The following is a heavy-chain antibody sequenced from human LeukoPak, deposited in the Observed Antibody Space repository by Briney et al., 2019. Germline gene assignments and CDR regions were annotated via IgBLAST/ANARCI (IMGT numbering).Heavy chain of an antibody. J-gene: IGHJ4*02. V-gene: IGHV1-2*02. Sequence: ASVKVSCKASGYTFTGYYMHWVRQAPGQGLEWMGWINPNSGGTNYAQKFQGRVTMTRDTSISTAYMELTRLRSDDTAVYYCASSMVREVPWYFDYWGQGTLVTVSS. D-gene: IGHD3-10*01. CDR2: INPNSGGT. CDR3: ASSMVREVPWYFDY. CDR1: GYTFTGYY.